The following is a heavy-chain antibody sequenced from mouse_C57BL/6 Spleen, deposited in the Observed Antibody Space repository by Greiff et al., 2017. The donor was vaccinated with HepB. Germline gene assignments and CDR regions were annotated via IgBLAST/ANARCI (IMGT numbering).Heavy chain of an antibody. D-gene: IGHD2-4*01. CDR3: ARHGGYDYSSWFAY. CDR2: ISSGGSYT. V-gene: IGHV5-6*02. J-gene: IGHJ3*01. CDR1: GFTFSSYG. Sequence: EVKLEESGGDLVKPGGSLKLSCAASGFTFSSYGMSWVRQTPDKRLEWVATISSGGSYTYYPDSVKGRFTISRDNAKNTLYLQMSSLKSEDTAMYYCARHGGYDYSSWFAYWGQGTLVTVSA.